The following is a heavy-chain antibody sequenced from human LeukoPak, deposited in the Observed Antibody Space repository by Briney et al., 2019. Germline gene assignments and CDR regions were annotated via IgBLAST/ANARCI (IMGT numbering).Heavy chain of an antibody. CDR1: GFTFSSYG. V-gene: IGHV3-23*01. CDR2: ISGSGGGT. J-gene: IGHJ3*02. CDR3: AKDLNQYYYDSSGYYYDLGGAFDI. D-gene: IGHD3-22*01. Sequence: GGTLRLSCAASGFTFSSYGMSWVRQAPGKGLEWVSAISGSGGGTYYADSVKGRFTISRDNSKNTLYLQMNSLRAEDTAVYYCAKDLNQYYYDSSGYYYDLGGAFDIWGQGTMVTVSS.